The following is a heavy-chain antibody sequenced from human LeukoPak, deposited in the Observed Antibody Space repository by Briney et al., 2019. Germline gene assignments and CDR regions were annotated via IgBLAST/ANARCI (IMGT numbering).Heavy chain of an antibody. CDR2: IKSKTDGGTT. D-gene: IGHD6-19*01. CDR1: GFTFSNAW. J-gene: IGHJ6*02. V-gene: IGHV3-15*01. Sequence: GGSLRLSCAASGFTFSNAWMSWVRQAPGKGLEWVGRIKSKTDGGTTDYAAPVKGRFTISRDDSKNTLYLQMNSLKAEDTAVYYCTTGWGSSGWYAKKYKHYYYYGMDVWGQGTTVTVSS. CDR3: TTGWGSSGWYAKKYKHYYYYGMDV.